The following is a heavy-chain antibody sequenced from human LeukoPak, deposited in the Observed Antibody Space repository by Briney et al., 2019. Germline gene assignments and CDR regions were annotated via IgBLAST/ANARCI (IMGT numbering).Heavy chain of an antibody. J-gene: IGHJ4*02. Sequence: SETLSLTCTVSGGSISSSGDYWGWIRQAPGKGLEWIGSFHYYSGSTYYSPSLKSRVSISVDTSKNQFSLKVNSVTAADTAVYYCASPHSNRPYCYDYWGQGTLVTVSS. CDR3: ASPHSNRPYCYDY. V-gene: IGHV4-39*01. CDR1: GGSISSSGDY. CDR2: FHYYSGST. D-gene: IGHD2-2*01.